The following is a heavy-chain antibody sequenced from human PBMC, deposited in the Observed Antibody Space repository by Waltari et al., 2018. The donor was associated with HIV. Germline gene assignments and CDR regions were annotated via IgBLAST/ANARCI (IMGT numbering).Heavy chain of an antibody. CDR1: GGSINSTSYY. CDR2: MFYSGRT. Sequence: QLQLQESGPGLVKPSETLSLICSISGGSINSTSYYWGWIRQPPGKGLEWIGSMFYSGRTYYNPSLKRRVTIPVDTSKNQFSLKLSSVTAADTALYYCARQAYYYGSGSANWFDPWGQGTLVTVSS. D-gene: IGHD3-10*01. CDR3: ARQAYYYGSGSANWFDP. V-gene: IGHV4-39*01. J-gene: IGHJ5*02.